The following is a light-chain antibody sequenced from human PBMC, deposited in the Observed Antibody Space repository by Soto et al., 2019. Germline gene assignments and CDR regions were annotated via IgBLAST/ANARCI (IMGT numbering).Light chain of an antibody. CDR2: DAS. V-gene: IGKV3-11*01. J-gene: IGKJ5*01. CDR3: QKRSNWPPIT. Sequence: EIVLTQSPATLFLSPGERATLSFRASQSVSSYLAWYQQKPGQAPRLLIYDASNRATGIPARFSGSGSGTDFTLTISSLEPEDLAVYYCQKRSNWPPITFGQGTRLEIK. CDR1: QSVSSY.